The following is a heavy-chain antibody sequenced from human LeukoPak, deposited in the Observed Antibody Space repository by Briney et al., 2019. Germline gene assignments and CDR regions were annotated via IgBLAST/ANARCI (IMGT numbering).Heavy chain of an antibody. V-gene: IGHV3-33*01. CDR1: GFTFSSYG. CDR3: ARSRSSGWVYFEH. J-gene: IGHJ4*02. D-gene: IGHD6-19*01. CDR2: IWYNESNH. Sequence: RWGSLGLSCAASGFTFSSYGMHWVRKAPGKGVEWVAVIWYNESNHYYAPSVQGQFTITRDNSKNPLYLQMDSLRAEDTAVYYCARSRSSGWVYFEHWGQGTLVTVS.